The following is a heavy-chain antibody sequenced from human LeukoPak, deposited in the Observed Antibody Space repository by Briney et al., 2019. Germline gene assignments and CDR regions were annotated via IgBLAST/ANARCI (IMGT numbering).Heavy chain of an antibody. J-gene: IGHJ4*02. CDR3: ARGLEYYYDSSGYLSS. Sequence: PGGSLRLSCAASGFTVSSNYMSWVRQAPGKGLEWVSVIYSGGSTYYADSVKGRFTISRDNSKNTLYLQMNSLRAEDTAVYYCARGLEYYYDSSGYLSSWGQGTLVTVSS. V-gene: IGHV3-66*01. D-gene: IGHD3-22*01. CDR1: GFTVSSNY. CDR2: IYSGGST.